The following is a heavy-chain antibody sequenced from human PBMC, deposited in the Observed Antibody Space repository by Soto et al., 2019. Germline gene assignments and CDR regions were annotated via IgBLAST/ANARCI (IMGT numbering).Heavy chain of an antibody. CDR1: GFTFSSYA. J-gene: IGHJ4*02. V-gene: IGHV3-23*01. CDR2: ISGSGGST. CDR3: AKEGDCSGGSCYPYFDY. Sequence: EVPVLESGGGLVQPGGSLRLSCAASGFTFSSYAMSWVRQAPGKGLEWVSAISGSGGSTYYADSVKGRFTISRDNSKSTLYLQMNSLRAEDTAVYYCAKEGDCSGGSCYPYFDYWGQGTLVTVSS. D-gene: IGHD2-15*01.